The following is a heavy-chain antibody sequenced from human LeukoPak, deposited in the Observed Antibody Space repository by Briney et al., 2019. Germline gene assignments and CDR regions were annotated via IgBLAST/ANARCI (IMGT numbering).Heavy chain of an antibody. CDR1: GFTFSNYS. V-gene: IGHV3-21*01. CDR2: IRSGSSYI. Sequence: GGSLRLSCAASGFTFSNYSMNWVRQAPGKGLEWVSCIRSGSSYIYYADSVKGRFTISRDNAKNSLYLQMNSLRAEDTAVYYCARTCVGGSGRSVDYWGQGTLVTVSS. J-gene: IGHJ4*02. CDR3: ARTCVGGSGRSVDY. D-gene: IGHD3-10*01.